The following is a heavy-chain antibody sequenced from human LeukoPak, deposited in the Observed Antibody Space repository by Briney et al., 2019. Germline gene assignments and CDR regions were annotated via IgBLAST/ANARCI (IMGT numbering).Heavy chain of an antibody. CDR3: AELGITMIGGV. CDR1: GLTVSNNY. J-gene: IGHJ6*04. CDR2: ISSSGSTI. D-gene: IGHD3-10*02. Sequence: GGSLRLSCAASGLTVSNNYMNWVRQAPGKGLEWVSYISSSGSTIYYADSVKGRFTISRDNAKNSLYLQMNSLRAEDTAVYYCAELGITMIGGVWGKGTTVTISS. V-gene: IGHV3-11*04.